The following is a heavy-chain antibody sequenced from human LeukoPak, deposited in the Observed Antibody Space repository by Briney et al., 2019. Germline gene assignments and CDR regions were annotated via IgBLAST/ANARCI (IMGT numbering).Heavy chain of an antibody. V-gene: IGHV3-23*01. CDR3: AKCYYDSSGYSPDDAFDI. D-gene: IGHD3-22*01. Sequence: GGSLRLSCAASGFTFSSYAMSWVRQAPGKGLEWVSAIRGSGGSTYYADSVKGRFTISRDNSKNTLYLQMNSLRAEDTAVYYCAKCYYDSSGYSPDDAFDIWGQGTMVTVSS. CDR2: IRGSGGST. CDR1: GFTFSSYA. J-gene: IGHJ3*02.